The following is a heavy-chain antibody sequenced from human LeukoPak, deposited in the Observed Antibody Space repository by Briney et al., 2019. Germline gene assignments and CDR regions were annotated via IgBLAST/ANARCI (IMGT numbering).Heavy chain of an antibody. CDR1: GGSISSYY. V-gene: IGHV4-4*07. Sequence: KPSETLSLTCTVSGGSISSYYWSWIRQPAGKGLEWIGRIYTSGSTNYNPSLKSRVTMSVDTSKNQFPLKLSSVTAADTAVYYCARYTYYYDSSGYPNWYFDLWGRGTLVTVSS. D-gene: IGHD3-22*01. J-gene: IGHJ2*01. CDR3: ARYTYYYDSSGYPNWYFDL. CDR2: IYTSGST.